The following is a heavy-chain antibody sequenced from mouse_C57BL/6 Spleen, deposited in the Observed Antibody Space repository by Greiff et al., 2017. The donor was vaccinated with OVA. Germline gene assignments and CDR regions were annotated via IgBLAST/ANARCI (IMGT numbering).Heavy chain of an antibody. CDR1: GFTFSSYA. D-gene: IGHD1-1*01. V-gene: IGHV5-9-1*02. Sequence: EVHLVESGEGLVKPGGSLKLSCAASGFTFSSYAMSWVRQTPEKRLEWVAYISSGGDYIYYADTVKGRFTISRDNARNTLYLQMSSLKSEDTAMYYCTREVLRYYAMDYWGQGTSVTVSS. CDR2: ISSGGDYI. CDR3: TREVLRYYAMDY. J-gene: IGHJ4*01.